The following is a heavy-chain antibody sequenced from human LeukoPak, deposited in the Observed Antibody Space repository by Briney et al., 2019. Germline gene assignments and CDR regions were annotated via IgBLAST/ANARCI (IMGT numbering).Heavy chain of an antibody. V-gene: IGHV4-59*01. J-gene: IGHJ5*02. D-gene: IGHD6-19*01. CDR3: ARLYSSGTYNWFDP. Sequence: PSETQSLTCTVSGGSISSYYWSWIRQPPGKGLEWIGYIYYSGSTNYNPSLKSRVTISVDTSKNQFSLKLSSVTAADTAVYYCARLYSSGTYNWFDPWGQGTLVTVSS. CDR2: IYYSGST. CDR1: GGSISSYY.